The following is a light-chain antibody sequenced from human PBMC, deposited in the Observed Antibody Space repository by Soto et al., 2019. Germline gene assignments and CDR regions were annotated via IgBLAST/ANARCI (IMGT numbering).Light chain of an antibody. Sequence: QLVLTQSPSASASLGASVKLTCTLSSGHSNYAIAWHQQQPEKGPRYLMKLNGDGSHNKGDGIPDRFSGSSSGAERYLTISSLQSEDEADYYCQTWVTGIQVFGGGTQLTVL. V-gene: IGLV4-69*01. CDR1: SGHSNYA. J-gene: IGLJ2*01. CDR2: LNGDGSH. CDR3: QTWVTGIQV.